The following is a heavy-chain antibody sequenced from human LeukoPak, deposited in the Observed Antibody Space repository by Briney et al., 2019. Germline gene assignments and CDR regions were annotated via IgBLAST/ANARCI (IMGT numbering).Heavy chain of an antibody. D-gene: IGHD3-22*01. J-gene: IGHJ4*02. Sequence: PGGSLRLSCAASGFTFSSYGMHWVRQAPGKGLKWVAVIRYDGSNKYYADSVKGRFTISRDNSKNTLYLQMTSLRAEDTAVYSCAKDRDSNGYLVYWGQGTLVTVSS. V-gene: IGHV3-30*02. CDR3: AKDRDSNGYLVY. CDR2: IRYDGSNK. CDR1: GFTFSSYG.